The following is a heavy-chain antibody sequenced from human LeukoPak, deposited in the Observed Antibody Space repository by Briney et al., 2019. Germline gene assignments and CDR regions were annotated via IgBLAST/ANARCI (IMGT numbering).Heavy chain of an antibody. CDR3: ARLTSFTVSGVPSYYALGV. J-gene: IGHJ6*02. Sequence: SETLSLTCTVSGGSISGHYWRWIRQPPGKGLEWIGYIYYSGTTNYNPSLKSRLTILVDTSKNQFSLKLSSVTAADTAVYYCARLTSFTVSGVPSYYALGVWVQGTTVTVSS. CDR2: IYYSGTT. CDR1: GGSISGHY. D-gene: IGHD3-3*01. V-gene: IGHV4-59*11.